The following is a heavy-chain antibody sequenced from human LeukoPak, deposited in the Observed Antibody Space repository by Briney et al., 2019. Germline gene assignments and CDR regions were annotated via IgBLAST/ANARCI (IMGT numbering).Heavy chain of an antibody. V-gene: IGHV2-5*01. Sequence: SGPSLVKPTQTLTLTCTFSGFSLSTTGVGVGWIRQPPGKALEWLALIYWNDDKRYSPSLKSRLTITKDTSKNQVVLTMTNLDPVDTAIYYCALKDAAGPPFDPWGQGTLVTVSS. J-gene: IGHJ5*02. CDR2: IYWNDDK. D-gene: IGHD6-13*01. CDR1: GFSLSTTGVG. CDR3: ALKDAAGPPFDP.